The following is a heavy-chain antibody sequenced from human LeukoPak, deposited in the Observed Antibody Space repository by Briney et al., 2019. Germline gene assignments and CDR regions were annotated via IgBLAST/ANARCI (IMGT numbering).Heavy chain of an antibody. CDR3: AKELDSSGYFDY. CDR2: ISGGGGST. D-gene: IGHD3-22*01. J-gene: IGHJ4*02. CDR1: GLTFSNYD. Sequence: PGGSLRLSCAASGLTFSNYDMSWVRQAPGKGLEWVSGISGGGGSTYHADSVKGRFTISRDNSKNTLYLQMNSLRAEDTAVYYCAKELDSSGYFDYWGQGTLVTVSS. V-gene: IGHV3-23*01.